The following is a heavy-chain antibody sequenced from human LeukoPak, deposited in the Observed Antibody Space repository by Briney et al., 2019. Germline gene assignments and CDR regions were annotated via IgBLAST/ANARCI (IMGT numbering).Heavy chain of an antibody. CDR1: GFTFPTYN. Sequence: PGGSLRLSCVASGFTFPTYNMSWVRQAPGKGLEWVGRIKSKTDGGTTDYAAPVKGRFTISRDDSKNTLYLQMNSLKTEDTAVYYCTTDSHVRQWLVGAQFDYWGQGTLVTVSS. D-gene: IGHD6-19*01. CDR2: IKSKTDGGTT. CDR3: TTDSHVRQWLVGAQFDY. J-gene: IGHJ4*02. V-gene: IGHV3-15*01.